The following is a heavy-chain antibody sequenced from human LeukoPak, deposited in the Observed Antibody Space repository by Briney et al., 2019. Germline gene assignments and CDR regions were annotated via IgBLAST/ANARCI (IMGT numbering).Heavy chain of an antibody. D-gene: IGHD6-13*01. Sequence: GRSLRPSGAASRFTFSSYAMHWVRQAPGKGLEWVAVISYDGSNKYYADSVKGRFTISRDNSKNTLYLQMNSLRAEDTAVYYCARVKALGSSWYHAFDIWGQGTMVTVSS. V-gene: IGHV3-30*04. CDR3: ARVKALGSSWYHAFDI. CDR2: ISYDGSNK. CDR1: RFTFSSYA. J-gene: IGHJ3*02.